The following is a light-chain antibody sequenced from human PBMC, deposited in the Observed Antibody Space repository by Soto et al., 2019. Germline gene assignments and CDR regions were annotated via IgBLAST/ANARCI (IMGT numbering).Light chain of an antibody. CDR3: AARDDSLSGYG. CDR2: SNN. Sequence: QSVLTQPPSASGTPGQRVTISCSGSSSNIGSNTVNWYQQLPGTAPKLLIYSNNQRPSGVPDRFSGSKSGTSASLAISGLQSEDEADYYCAARDDSLSGYGFGPGTKVTVL. CDR1: SSNIGSNT. V-gene: IGLV1-44*01. J-gene: IGLJ1*01.